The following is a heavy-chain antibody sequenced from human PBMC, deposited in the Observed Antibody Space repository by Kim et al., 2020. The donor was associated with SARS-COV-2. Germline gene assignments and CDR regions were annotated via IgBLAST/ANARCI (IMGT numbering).Heavy chain of an antibody. J-gene: IGHJ4*02. CDR3: AREPFGGDVIRYCSGGSCYSYYFDY. V-gene: IGHV6-1*01. D-gene: IGHD2-15*01. CDR2: TYYRSKWYN. CDR1: GDSVSSNSAA. Sequence: SQTLSLTCAISGDSVSSNSAAWNWIRQSPSRGLEWLGRTYYRSKWYNDYAVSVKSRITINPDTSKNQFSLQLNSVTPEDTAVYYCAREPFGGDVIRYCSGGSCYSYYFDYWGQGTLVTVSS.